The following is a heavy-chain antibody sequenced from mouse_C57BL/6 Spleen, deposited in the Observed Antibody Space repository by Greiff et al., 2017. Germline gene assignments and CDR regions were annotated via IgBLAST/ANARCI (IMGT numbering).Heavy chain of an antibody. D-gene: IGHD1-1*01. CDR2: IYPGRGST. V-gene: IGHV1-55*01. Sequence: QVQLQQPGAELVKPGASVKMSCKASGYTFTSYWITWVKQRPGQGLEWIGDIYPGRGSTNYNEKFKSKATLTVDTSSSTAYMQLSSLTSEDSAVYYCARRDYGSRDFDYWGKGTTLTVSS. J-gene: IGHJ2*01. CDR3: ARRDYGSRDFDY. CDR1: GYTFTSYW.